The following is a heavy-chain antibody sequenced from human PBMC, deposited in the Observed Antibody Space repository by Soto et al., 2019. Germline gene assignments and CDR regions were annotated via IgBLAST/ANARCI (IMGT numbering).Heavy chain of an antibody. J-gene: IGHJ6*02. D-gene: IGHD2-21*02. CDR1: GFTFSSYA. V-gene: IGHV3-30-3*01. CDR3: ARDPSGDYATEYYYGMDV. CDR2: ISYDGSNK. Sequence: GGSLRLSCAASGFTFSSYAMHWVRQAPGKGLEWVAVISYDGSNKYYADSVKGRFTISRDNSKNTLYLQMNSLRAEDTAVYYCARDPSGDYATEYYYGMDVWGQGTTVTVSS.